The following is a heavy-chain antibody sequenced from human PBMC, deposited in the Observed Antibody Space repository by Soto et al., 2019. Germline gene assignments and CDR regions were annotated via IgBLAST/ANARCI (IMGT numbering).Heavy chain of an antibody. D-gene: IGHD5-12*01. V-gene: IGHV3-33*01. Sequence: QVQLVESGGGVAQPGRSLRLSCAASGFTFSSYGMHWVRQAPGKGLEWVAVIWYDGSNKYYADSVKGRFTISRNNSKKQLDLQVSSRRAEDTAVYYCERDRDGYTSGVDYWGQGTLVTVSS. J-gene: IGHJ4*02. CDR1: GFTFSSYG. CDR2: IWYDGSNK. CDR3: ERDRDGYTSGVDY.